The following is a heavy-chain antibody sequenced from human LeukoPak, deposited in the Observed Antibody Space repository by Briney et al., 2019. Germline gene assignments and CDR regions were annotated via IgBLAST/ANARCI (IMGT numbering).Heavy chain of an antibody. Sequence: GGSLRLSCAASGFTFSSYAMSWVRQAPGKGLEWVSAISGSGGSTYYADSVKGRFTISKDNAKNSLYLQMNSLRAEDTAVYYCARDCSGGSSYSEDGYYYYGMDVWGQGTTVTVSS. CDR3: ARDCSGGSSYSEDGYYYYGMDV. J-gene: IGHJ6*02. V-gene: IGHV3-23*01. CDR1: GFTFSSYA. CDR2: ISGSGGST. D-gene: IGHD2-15*01.